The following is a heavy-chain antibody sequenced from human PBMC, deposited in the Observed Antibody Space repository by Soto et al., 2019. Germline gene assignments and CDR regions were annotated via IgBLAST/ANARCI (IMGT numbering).Heavy chain of an antibody. J-gene: IGHJ6*02. V-gene: IGHV3-30-3*01. CDR1: GFTFSNYA. Sequence: QVQLVESGGGVVQPGRSLRLSCAASGFTFSNYAMHWVRQAPGKGLEWVAVISYVGDNKYYADSVKGRFTLSRDNSRNTLYLQMNSLTTEDTAMYYCARSRGQRTSHASGYYYGMDVWGQGTTVTVSS. CDR2: ISYVGDNK. D-gene: IGHD1-26*01. CDR3: ARSRGQRTSHASGYYYGMDV.